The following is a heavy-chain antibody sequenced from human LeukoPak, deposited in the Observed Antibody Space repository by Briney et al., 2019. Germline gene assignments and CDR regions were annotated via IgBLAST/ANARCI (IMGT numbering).Heavy chain of an antibody. D-gene: IGHD3-10*01. CDR2: INPTGGST. CDR1: VYTFTRYF. CDR3: ARSMAMVRGEIDY. Sequence: ASLNVSCKASVYTFTRYFMHWVRQAPGQGREWMGIINPTGGSTSYAQKFEGGVTLTRDASTSTVYMEVSSLGYEGRAGSFFARSMAMVRGEIDYWGKGTLVTISS. V-gene: IGHV1-46*01. J-gene: IGHJ4*03.